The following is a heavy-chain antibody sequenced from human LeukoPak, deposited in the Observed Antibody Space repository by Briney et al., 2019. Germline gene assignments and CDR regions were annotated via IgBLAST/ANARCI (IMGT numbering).Heavy chain of an antibody. Sequence: QSGGSLRLSCAASGFTFSSYAMSWVRQAPGKGLEWVSAISGSGGSTYYADSVKGRFTISRDNSKNTLYLQMNSLRAEDTAVYYCAKALYSSRLNWFDPWGQGTLVTVSS. CDR3: AKALYSSRLNWFDP. V-gene: IGHV3-23*01. CDR2: ISGSGGST. J-gene: IGHJ5*02. CDR1: GFTFSSYA. D-gene: IGHD6-13*01.